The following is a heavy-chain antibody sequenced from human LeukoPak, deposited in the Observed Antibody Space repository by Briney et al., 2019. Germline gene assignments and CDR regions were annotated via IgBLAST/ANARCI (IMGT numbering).Heavy chain of an antibody. J-gene: IGHJ1*01. Sequence: PSETLSLTCTVSGGSISNYYWTWIRQPPGKGLEWIGYIYYSGSTNYNPSLKSRLTISVGTSKNQFSLKLRSVTAADTAVYFCAKEGGSPGYFQHWGQGTLVTVSS. D-gene: IGHD3-16*01. CDR1: GGSISNYY. V-gene: IGHV4-59*01. CDR2: IYYSGST. CDR3: AKEGGSPGYFQH.